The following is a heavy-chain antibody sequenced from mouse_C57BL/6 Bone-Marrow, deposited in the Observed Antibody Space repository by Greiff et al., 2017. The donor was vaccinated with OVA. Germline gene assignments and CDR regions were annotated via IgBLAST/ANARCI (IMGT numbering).Heavy chain of an antibody. Sequence: VQLQQSGPELVKPGASVKISCKASGYAFSSSWMNWVKQRPGKGLEWIGRIYPGDGDTNYNGKFKGKATLTADKSSSTAYMQLSSLTSEDSAVYFCARGYYGSIFDYWGQGTTLTVSS. CDR1: GYAFSSSW. CDR3: ARGYYGSIFDY. V-gene: IGHV1-82*01. J-gene: IGHJ2*01. CDR2: IYPGDGDT. D-gene: IGHD1-1*01.